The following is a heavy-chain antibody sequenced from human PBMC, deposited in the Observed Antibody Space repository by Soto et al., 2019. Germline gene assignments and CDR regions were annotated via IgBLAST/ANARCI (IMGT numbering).Heavy chain of an antibody. Sequence: QVQLVQSGAEVKKPGASVKVSCKASGYIFTAYSMHWVRQAPGQGLEWMGVVDPSGGSTNYAQKCPGRITMTRDTWTSTVYMELSSLTSEDTAVYYCVREEKCSDGICYSEYFQRWGQGTLVTVSS. CDR3: VREEKCSDGICYSEYFQR. CDR1: GYIFTAYS. V-gene: IGHV1-46*01. J-gene: IGHJ1*01. CDR2: VDPSGGST. D-gene: IGHD2-15*01.